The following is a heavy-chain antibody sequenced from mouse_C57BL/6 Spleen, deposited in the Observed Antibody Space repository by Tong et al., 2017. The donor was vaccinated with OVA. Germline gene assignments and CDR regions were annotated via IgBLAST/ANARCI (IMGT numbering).Heavy chain of an antibody. Sequence: VQLQESGAELVKPGASVKLSCTASGFNIKDYYMHWVKQRTEQGLEWIGVINPGSGGTNYNEKFKGKATLTADKSSSTAYMQLSSLTSEDSAVYFCARLMDGNWYFDVWGTGTTVTVSS. V-gene: IGHV1-54*01. CDR2: INPGSGGT. J-gene: IGHJ1*03. D-gene: IGHD2-1*01. CDR3: ARLMDGNWYFDV. CDR1: GFNIKDYY.